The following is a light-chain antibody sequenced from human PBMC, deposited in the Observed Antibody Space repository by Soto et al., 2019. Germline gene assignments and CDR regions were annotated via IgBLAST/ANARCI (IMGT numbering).Light chain of an antibody. J-gene: IGKJ4*01. V-gene: IGKV3-15*01. CDR3: QQYNNWRLT. CDR1: QSVSSN. Sequence: EIVMTQSPATLSVSPGERATLSCSASQSVSSNLAWYQQKPGQAPRLLIYGASTRATGIPARFSGSGSGTEVTLTISSLQSEDFAVYYCQQYNNWRLTFGGGTKVDIK. CDR2: GAS.